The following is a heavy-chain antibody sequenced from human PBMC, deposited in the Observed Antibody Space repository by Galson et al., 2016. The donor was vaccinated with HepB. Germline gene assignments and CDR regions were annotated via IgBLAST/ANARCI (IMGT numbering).Heavy chain of an antibody. Sequence: SVKVSCKASGYTFTHYAMHWVRQAPGQRLEWMGWINTSNGNTKYLQRLQDRLTITRDTSTTTVYMELRGLTSEDTAVYFCARVSGREYAWFDPWGQGTLVTVS. CDR1: GYTFTHYA. CDR2: INTSNGNT. CDR3: ARVSGREYAWFDP. J-gene: IGHJ5*02. D-gene: IGHD1-26*01. V-gene: IGHV1-3*04.